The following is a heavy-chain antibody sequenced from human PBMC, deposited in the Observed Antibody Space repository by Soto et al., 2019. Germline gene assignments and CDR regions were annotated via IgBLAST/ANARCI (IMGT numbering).Heavy chain of an antibody. Sequence: EVQLLESGGGLVQPGGSLRLSCVASGLTFSNYAMSWVRQAPGKGLEWVSAISGSGGYTYYADSVKGRFTISRDNSKNTLFLQMNSLRADDTAVYYCAKGRLGDFWSGYPNWFDPWGQGTLVTVSS. V-gene: IGHV3-23*01. CDR1: GLTFSNYA. CDR2: ISGSGGYT. J-gene: IGHJ5*02. D-gene: IGHD3-3*01. CDR3: AKGRLGDFWSGYPNWFDP.